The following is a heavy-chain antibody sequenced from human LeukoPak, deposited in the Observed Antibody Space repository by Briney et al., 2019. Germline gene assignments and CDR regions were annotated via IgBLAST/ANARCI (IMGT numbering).Heavy chain of an antibody. CDR3: ARSRGYYYESSGYPDY. CDR2: ISYDGSNK. J-gene: IGHJ4*02. Sequence: GGSLRLSCAASGFTFSSYGMHWVRQASGKGLEWVAVISYDGSNKYYADSVKGRFTISRDNSKNTLYLQMNSLRAEDTAVYYCARSRGYYYESSGYPDYWGQGTLVTVSS. D-gene: IGHD3-22*01. CDR1: GFTFSSYG. V-gene: IGHV3-30*03.